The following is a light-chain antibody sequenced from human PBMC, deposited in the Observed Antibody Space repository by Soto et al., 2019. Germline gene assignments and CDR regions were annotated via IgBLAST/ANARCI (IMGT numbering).Light chain of an antibody. CDR3: QQSYSTPAT. CDR2: AAS. Sequence: DIQMTQSPSSLSASVGDRVTITCRASQSISSYLNWYQQKPGKAPKLLIYAASSLQSGVPSRFSGSGSGTDFTLTISSLQLEDFATYYCQQSYSTPATFGGGTKVEIK. J-gene: IGKJ4*01. V-gene: IGKV1-39*01. CDR1: QSISSY.